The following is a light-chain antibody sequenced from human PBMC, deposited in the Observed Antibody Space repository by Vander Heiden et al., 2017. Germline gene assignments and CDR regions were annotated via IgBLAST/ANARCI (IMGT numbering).Light chain of an antibody. V-gene: IGKV3-20*01. CDR1: QSVAASF. J-gene: IGKJ2*01. CDR2: GAA. CDR3: QHFSTSQYI. Sequence: EIVLTQSPCTLSLSPGVRATLSCRARQSVAASFLACYQQKPAQAATLLIYGAARRATGIPDRFGSSRSGADFPLTISRLEPEDVAVYFCQHFSTSQYIFGQGTKLEIK.